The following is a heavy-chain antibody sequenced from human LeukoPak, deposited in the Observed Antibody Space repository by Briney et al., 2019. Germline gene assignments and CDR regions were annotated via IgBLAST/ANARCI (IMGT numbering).Heavy chain of an antibody. V-gene: IGHV1-46*01. CDR1: GYTFTIYY. D-gene: IGHD4-23*01. CDR2: IHPSDGST. J-gene: IGHJ4*02. Sequence: ASVKVSCKASGYTFTIYYLHWVRQAPGQGLEWMGIIHPSDGSTSYAQKFQGRVTMTRDMSTSTVYMELSSLRSEDTAVYYCARGGYGGNTRRPFDYWGQGTLVTVSS. CDR3: ARGGYGGNTRRPFDY.